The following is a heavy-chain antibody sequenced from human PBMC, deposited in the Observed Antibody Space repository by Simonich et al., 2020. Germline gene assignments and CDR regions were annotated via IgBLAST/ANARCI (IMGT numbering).Heavy chain of an antibody. CDR3: ARPLGIVWAFDI. J-gene: IGHJ3*02. Sequence: QVQLQQWGAGLLKPSETLSLTCAVYGGSFSGYYWRWIRQPPGKGLEWIGEINHRRGTNYNPSLKSRVTISVDTSKNQFSLKLSSVTAADTAVYYCARPLGIVWAFDIWSQGTMVTVSS. D-gene: IGHD3-16*01. CDR1: GGSFSGYY. V-gene: IGHV4-34*01. CDR2: INHRRGT.